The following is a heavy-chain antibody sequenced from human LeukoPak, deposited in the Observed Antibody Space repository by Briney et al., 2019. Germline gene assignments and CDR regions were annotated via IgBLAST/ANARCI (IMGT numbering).Heavy chain of an antibody. CDR1: GGSISSYY. Sequence: SETLSLTCTVSGGSISSYYWSWIRQPPGKGLEWIGYIHHSGSTYYNPSLKSRVIISVGTSKNQFSLKLNSVTAADTAVYYCASYGSGSYRFDPWGQGTLVTVSS. CDR3: ASYGSGSYRFDP. V-gene: IGHV4-59*06. J-gene: IGHJ5*02. CDR2: IHHSGST. D-gene: IGHD3-10*01.